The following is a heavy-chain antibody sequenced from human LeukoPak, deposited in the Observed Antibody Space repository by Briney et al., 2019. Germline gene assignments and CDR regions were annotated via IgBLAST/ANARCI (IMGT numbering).Heavy chain of an antibody. J-gene: IGHJ4*02. D-gene: IGHD3-22*01. V-gene: IGHV3-48*01. CDR3: ARTYYYDSTEFRFFDF. CDR1: GFTFSTYG. Sequence: PGGSLRLSCAASGFTFSTYGMNWVRQAPGKGLEWVSYISSSSYSIYQADSVEGRFTISRDNAKNSLYLQMISLRAEDTAVYYCARTYYYDSTEFRFFDFWGQGTLVTVSS. CDR2: ISSSSYSI.